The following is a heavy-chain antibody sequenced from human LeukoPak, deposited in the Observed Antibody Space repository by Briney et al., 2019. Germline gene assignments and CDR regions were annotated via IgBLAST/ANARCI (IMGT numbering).Heavy chain of an antibody. CDR1: GGSISSSSYY. J-gene: IGHJ4*02. V-gene: IGHV4-39*01. CDR2: IYYSGNT. D-gene: IGHD6-6*01. Sequence: SETLSLTCTVSGGSISSSSYYWGWLRQPPGKGVEWIGSIYYSGNTYYNPSLKSRVTISVDTSKNQFSLNLTSVTAADTAVYYCARHKLPIDYWGQGTLVTASS. CDR3: ARHKLPIDY.